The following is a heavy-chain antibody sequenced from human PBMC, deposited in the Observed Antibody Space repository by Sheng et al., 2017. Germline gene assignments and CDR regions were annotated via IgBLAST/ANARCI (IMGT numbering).Heavy chain of an antibody. V-gene: IGHV4-34*01. Sequence: QVQLQQWGAGLLKPSETLSLTCAVYGGSFSGYYWSWIRQPPGKGLEWIGEINHSGSTNYNPSLKSRVTISVDTSKNQFSLKLSSVTAADTAVYYCARAGYYYDSSGLHFDYWGQGTLVTVSS. CDR3: ARAGYYYDSSGLHFDY. J-gene: IGHJ4*02. CDR1: GGSFSGYY. D-gene: IGHD3-22*01. CDR2: INHSGST.